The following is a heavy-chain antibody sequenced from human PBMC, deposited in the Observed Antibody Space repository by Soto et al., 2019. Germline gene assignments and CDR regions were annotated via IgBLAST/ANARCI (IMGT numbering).Heavy chain of an antibody. CDR3: ARHGITGSYYDAFDI. CDR2: IKYSGTT. CDR1: GGCISSRRCH. Sequence: PSQTRSLTCTVCGGCISSRRCHWGWIRQQPVKGLEWIASIKYSGTTFYNPSLKSRVTLSVDTSKNQFALKLSSVTAAETAVYYCARHGITGSYYDAFDIWGQGTMVNVSS. J-gene: IGHJ3*02. V-gene: IGHV4-39*01. D-gene: IGHD1-26*01.